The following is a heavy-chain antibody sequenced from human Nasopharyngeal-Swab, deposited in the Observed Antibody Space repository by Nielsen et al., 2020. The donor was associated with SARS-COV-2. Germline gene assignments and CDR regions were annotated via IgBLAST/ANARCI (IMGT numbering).Heavy chain of an antibody. CDR2: IIPIFSTA. J-gene: IGHJ5*02. CDR3: ARSVWAESSGWFPGWFDP. Sequence: WVRQAPGQGLEWLGGIIPIFSTANYAQKFQGRVTITADESTSTAYMELSSLRSEDTAVYYCARSVWAESSGWFPGWFDPWGQGTLVTVSS. V-gene: IGHV1-69*01. D-gene: IGHD6-19*01.